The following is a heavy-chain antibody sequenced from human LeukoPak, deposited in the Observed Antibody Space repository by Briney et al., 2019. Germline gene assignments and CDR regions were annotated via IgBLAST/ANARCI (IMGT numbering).Heavy chain of an antibody. Sequence: SETLSLTCTVSGGSISSYYWSWIRRPPGKGLERIGEINHSGSTNYNPSLKSRVTISVDTSKNQFSLKLSSVTAADTAVYYCARRRIAVAKWFDPWGQGTLVTVSS. J-gene: IGHJ5*02. CDR2: INHSGST. CDR1: GGSISSYY. V-gene: IGHV4-34*01. D-gene: IGHD6-19*01. CDR3: ARRRIAVAKWFDP.